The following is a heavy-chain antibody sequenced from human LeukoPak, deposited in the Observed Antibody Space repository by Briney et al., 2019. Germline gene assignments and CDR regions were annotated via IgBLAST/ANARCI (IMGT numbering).Heavy chain of an antibody. V-gene: IGHV4-61*08. J-gene: IGHJ4*02. CDR1: GGSISTSGYY. Sequence: LETLSLTCTVSGGSISTSGYYWGWIRQAPWKGLEWIGYIYYSGSTNYNPSLKSRVTISVDTSKNQFSLKLSSVTAADTAVYYCARDSSGYRRGSFDYWGQGTLVTVSS. D-gene: IGHD3-22*01. CDR2: IYYSGST. CDR3: ARDSSGYRRGSFDY.